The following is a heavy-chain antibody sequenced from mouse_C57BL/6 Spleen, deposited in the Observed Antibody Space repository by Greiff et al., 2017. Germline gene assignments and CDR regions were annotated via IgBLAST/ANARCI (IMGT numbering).Heavy chain of an antibody. CDR2: IDPSDSYT. D-gene: IGHD2-1*01. CDR1: GYTFTSYW. V-gene: IGHV1-69*01. Sequence: QVQLQQPGAELVMPGASVTMSCKASGYTFTSYWMHWVKQRPGQGLEWIGEIDPSDSYTNYNQKFKGKSTLTVDKSSSTAYMQLSSLTSEDSAVYYCAKEGALLPDYWGQGTSVTVSS. CDR3: AKEGALLPDY. J-gene: IGHJ4*01.